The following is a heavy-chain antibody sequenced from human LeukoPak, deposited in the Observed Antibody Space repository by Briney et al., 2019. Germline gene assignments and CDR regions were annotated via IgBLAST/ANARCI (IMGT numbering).Heavy chain of an antibody. J-gene: IGHJ6*02. V-gene: IGHV1-69*04. CDR1: GGTFSSYA. CDR2: IIPILGIA. D-gene: IGHD6-6*01. Sequence: GSSVKVSCKASGGTFSSYAISWVRQAPGQGLEWMGRIIPILGIANYAQKFQGRVTMTRDTSTSTVYMELSSLRSEDTAVYYCARDSAQANYYYGMDVWGQGTTVTVSS. CDR3: ARDSAQANYYYGMDV.